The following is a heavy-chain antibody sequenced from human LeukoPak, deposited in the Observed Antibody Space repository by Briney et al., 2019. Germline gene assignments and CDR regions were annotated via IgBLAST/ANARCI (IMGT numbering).Heavy chain of an antibody. CDR3: ARELHGHNDY. CDR1: GFTFSSYW. J-gene: IGHJ4*02. V-gene: IGHV3-74*01. D-gene: IGHD4-11*01. Sequence: GGSLRLSCAASGFTFSSYWMHWVRQAPGNGLVWVSRINSDGSSTSYADSVKGRFTISRDNAKNTLYLQMNSLRAEDTAVYYCARELHGHNDYWGQGTLVTVSS. CDR2: INSDGSST.